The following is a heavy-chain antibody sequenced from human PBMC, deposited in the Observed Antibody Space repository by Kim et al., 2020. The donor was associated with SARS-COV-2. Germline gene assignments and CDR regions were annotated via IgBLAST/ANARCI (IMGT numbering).Heavy chain of an antibody. CDR2: IDYSGST. V-gene: IGHV4-59*13. D-gene: IGHD2-15*01. J-gene: IGHJ4*02. Sequence: SETLSLTCTVSGGSISSYYWSWIRQPPGKGLEWIGYIDYSGSTNYNPSLKSRVSMSVDTSTNQFSLKLTSVTPADTAVYYCARRGNSGVNFWCYDYWGQG. CDR3: ARRGNSGVNFWCYDY. CDR1: GGSISSYY.